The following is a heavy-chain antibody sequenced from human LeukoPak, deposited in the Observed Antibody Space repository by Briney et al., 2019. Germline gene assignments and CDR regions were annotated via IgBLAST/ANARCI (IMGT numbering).Heavy chain of an antibody. J-gene: IGHJ6*03. Sequence: GGSLRLSCAASGFTFSSYWMHWVRQAPGKGLVWVSRINSDGSSTSCADSVKGRFTISRDNAKNTLYLQMNSLRAEDTAVYYCARTYYYDSSGYYNYYYYMDVWGKGTTVTVSS. CDR1: GFTFSSYW. CDR3: ARTYYYDSSGYYNYYYYMDV. D-gene: IGHD3-22*01. CDR2: INSDGSST. V-gene: IGHV3-74*01.